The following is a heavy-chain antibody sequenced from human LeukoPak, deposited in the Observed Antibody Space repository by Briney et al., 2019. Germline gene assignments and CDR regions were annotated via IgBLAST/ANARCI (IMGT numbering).Heavy chain of an antibody. CDR1: GFMFSTYW. Sequence: GGSLRLSRAASGFMFSTYWMTWVRQAPGKGLEFVANIKPDGSETYYVDSVKGRFTISRDNTKNLVFLQMKSLRGEDAAVYHCGGFGYEAAIDLWGQGTLVTVSS. J-gene: IGHJ4*02. CDR2: IKPDGSET. D-gene: IGHD2-15*01. CDR3: GGFGYEAAIDL. V-gene: IGHV3-7*01.